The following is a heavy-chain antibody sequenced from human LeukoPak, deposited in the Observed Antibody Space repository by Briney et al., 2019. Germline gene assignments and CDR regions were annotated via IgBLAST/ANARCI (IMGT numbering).Heavy chain of an antibody. CDR1: RFTLSNYW. V-gene: IGHV3-7*01. D-gene: IGHD6-19*01. CDR3: ARQRGSGCLDY. CDR2: IKQDGSET. J-gene: IGHJ4*02. Sequence: GGSLRLSCAASRFTLSNYWMSWVGQAPGKGREGVANIKQDGSETYYVDSVKGRFTISRDNAKNSLSLQMNSLRAEDTAVYYCARQRGSGCLDYWGQGTLVTVSS.